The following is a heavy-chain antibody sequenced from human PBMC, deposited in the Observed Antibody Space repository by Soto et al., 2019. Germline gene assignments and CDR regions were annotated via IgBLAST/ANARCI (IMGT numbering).Heavy chain of an antibody. D-gene: IGHD3-16*01. J-gene: IGHJ5*02. V-gene: IGHV3-21*01. CDR3: ARDLHDYVSCRFDP. Sequence: EVQLVESGGGLVKPGGSLRLSCAASGFTFSSYSMNWVRQAPGKGLEWVSSISRSRSYIYYADSVKGRFTISRDNAKKSLYLQMNSLRAEDTAVYYCARDLHDYVSCRFDPWGQGTLVTVSS. CDR1: GFTFSSYS. CDR2: ISRSRSYI.